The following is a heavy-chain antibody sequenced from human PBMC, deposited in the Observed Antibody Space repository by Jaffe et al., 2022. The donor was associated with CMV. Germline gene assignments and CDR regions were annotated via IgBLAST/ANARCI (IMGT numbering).Heavy chain of an antibody. J-gene: IGHJ6*03. D-gene: IGHD5-12*01. V-gene: IGHV1-2*02. Sequence: QVQLVQSGAEVKKPGASVKVSCKASGYTFTGYYMHWVRQAPGQGLEWMGWINPNSGGTNYAQKFQGRVTMTRDTSISTAYMELSRLRSDDTAVYYCARGIVVATIRSHKKRHYMDVWGKGTTVTVSS. CDR3: ARGIVVATIRSHKKRHYMDV. CDR2: INPNSGGT. CDR1: GYTFTGYY.